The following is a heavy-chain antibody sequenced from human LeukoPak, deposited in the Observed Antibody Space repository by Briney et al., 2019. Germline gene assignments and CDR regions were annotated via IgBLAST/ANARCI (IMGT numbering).Heavy chain of an antibody. V-gene: IGHV4-34*01. D-gene: IGHD6-19*01. J-gene: IGHJ5*02. CDR3: ARPIAVAGSAP. CDR1: GGSFSGYY. Sequence: SETLSLTCAVYGGSFSGYYWSWIRQPPGKGLEWIGEINHSGSTNYNPSLKSRVTISVDTSKNQFSLKLSSVTAAETAVYYCARPIAVAGSAPWGQGTLVTVSS. CDR2: INHSGST.